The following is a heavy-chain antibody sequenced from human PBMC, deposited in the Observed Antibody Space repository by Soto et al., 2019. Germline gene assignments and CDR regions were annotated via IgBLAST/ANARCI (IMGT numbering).Heavy chain of an antibody. Sequence: QLQLQESGPGLVKPSETLSLTCTVSDDSMRTDNHYWGWVRQTPGKGLEWIAHIHYSGNTFYNPSLKSRIARSVDTSKNHFSLHLTSVTAADTAVYYCATFSPLPINQDLYHVMDVWGPGTAVTVSS. V-gene: IGHV4-39*02. D-gene: IGHD3-9*01. CDR3: ATFSPLPINQDLYHVMDV. J-gene: IGHJ6*02. CDR1: DDSMRTDNHY. CDR2: IHYSGNT.